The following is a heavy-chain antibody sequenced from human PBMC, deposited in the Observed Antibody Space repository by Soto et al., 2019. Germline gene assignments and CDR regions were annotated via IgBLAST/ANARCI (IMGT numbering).Heavy chain of an antibody. Sequence: GGSLRLSCAASGFTVSSSYMSWVRQAPGKGLEWVSTIYSGGNTYYADSVKGRFSISRDTSKNTLHLQMSSLRPEDTAVYYCARGYASFWYYLGYWGQGTLVTASS. CDR2: IYSGGNT. V-gene: IGHV3-66*01. CDR1: GFTVSSSY. CDR3: ARGYASFWYYLGY. J-gene: IGHJ4*02. D-gene: IGHD6-19*01.